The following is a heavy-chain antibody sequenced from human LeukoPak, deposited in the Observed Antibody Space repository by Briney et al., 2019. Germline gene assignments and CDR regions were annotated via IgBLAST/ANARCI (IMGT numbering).Heavy chain of an antibody. V-gene: IGHV2-5*01. CDR2: IYWNDDK. Sequence: SGPTLVNPTQTLTLTCTFSGFSLSTSEVSVGWIRQPPGKALEWLALIYWNDDKRYNPSLKSRLTISKDTSKNQVVLTMTNMDPVDTATYSCAHRLGSDKDFWGQGTLVTVSS. CDR3: AHRLGSDKDF. CDR1: GFSLSTSEVS. D-gene: IGHD3-9*01. J-gene: IGHJ4*02.